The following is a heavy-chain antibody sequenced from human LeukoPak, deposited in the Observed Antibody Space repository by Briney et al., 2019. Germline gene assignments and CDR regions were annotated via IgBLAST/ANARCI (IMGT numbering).Heavy chain of an antibody. CDR3: TREGRASSAYYFDY. V-gene: IGHV1-2*02. J-gene: IGHJ4*02. D-gene: IGHD2-21*01. Sequence: ASVKVSCKASGHTFSGYYLHWVRQAPGQGLEWVGWINPNSGLTHFAQKFQGRVTMTSDTSINMELSSLRSDDTAVYYCTREGRASSAYYFDYWGQGTLVTVSS. CDR2: INPNSGLT. CDR1: GHTFSGYY.